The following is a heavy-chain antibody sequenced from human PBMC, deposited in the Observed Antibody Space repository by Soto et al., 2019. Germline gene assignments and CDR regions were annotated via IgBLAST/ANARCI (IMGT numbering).Heavy chain of an antibody. V-gene: IGHV3-11*01. D-gene: IGHD5-18*01. J-gene: IGHJ4*02. Sequence: QVQLVESGGGLVKPGGSLRLSCAASAFSSSDHYMSWVRQAPGKGLEWVSYISSSGSTIYYADSVKGRFTISRDNAKNSLYLQMNSLRAEDTALYYCVRDNTAMENWGQGTLVTVSS. CDR2: ISSSGSTI. CDR1: AFSSSDHY. CDR3: VRDNTAMEN.